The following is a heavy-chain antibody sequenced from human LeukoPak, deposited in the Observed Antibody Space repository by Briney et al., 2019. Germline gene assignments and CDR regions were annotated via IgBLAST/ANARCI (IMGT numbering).Heavy chain of an antibody. CDR1: GFTFRSNA. Sequence: GGSLRLSCAASGFTFRSNAMSWVRQAPGKGLEWVSIISGDGDGTYYTDSVKGRFAISRDNSKNTLYLQMNSLRAEDTAVHYCAKEDFSGSLLTLDHWGQGTLVTVSS. J-gene: IGHJ4*02. CDR2: ISGDGDGT. CDR3: AKEDFSGSLLTLDH. D-gene: IGHD1-26*01. V-gene: IGHV3-23*01.